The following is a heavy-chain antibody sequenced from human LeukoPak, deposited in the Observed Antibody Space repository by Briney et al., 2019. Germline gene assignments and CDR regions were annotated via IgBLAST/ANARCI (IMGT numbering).Heavy chain of an antibody. V-gene: IGHV4-39*07. J-gene: IGHJ4*02. D-gene: IGHD4-17*01. CDR1: GGSISSSSYY. CDR3: ARDDGDYGFDY. Sequence: PSETLSLTCTVSGGSISSSSYYWGWIRQPPGKGLEWIGSIYYSGSTYYNPSLKSRVTISVDTSKNQFSLKLTSVTAADTAVYYCARDDGDYGFDYWGQGTLVTVSS. CDR2: IYYSGST.